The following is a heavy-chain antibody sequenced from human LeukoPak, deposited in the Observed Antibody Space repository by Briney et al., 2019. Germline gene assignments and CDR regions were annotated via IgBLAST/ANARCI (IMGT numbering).Heavy chain of an antibody. CDR2: IIPIFGTA. Sequence: ASVKVSCKASGGTFSSYAISWVRQAPGQGLEWMGGIIPIFGTANYAQKFQGRVTITADESTSTAYVELSSLRSEDTAVYYCARDTPGITGTTYYWGQGTLVTVAS. J-gene: IGHJ4*02. D-gene: IGHD1-7*01. CDR3: ARDTPGITGTTYY. CDR1: GGTFSSYA. V-gene: IGHV1-69*13.